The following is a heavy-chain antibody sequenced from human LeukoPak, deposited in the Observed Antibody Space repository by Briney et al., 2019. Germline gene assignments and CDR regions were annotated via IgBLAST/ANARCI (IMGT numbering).Heavy chain of an antibody. V-gene: IGHV3-66*02. CDR3: ARTPLGYCSGGSCYKESLYYFDY. Sequence: PGGPLRLSCAASGFTVSSNYMSWVRQAPGKGLEWVSVIYSGGSTYYADSVKGRVTISRDNSKNTLYLQMNSLRAEDTAVYYCARTPLGYCSGGSCYKESLYYFDYWGQGTLVTVSS. D-gene: IGHD2-15*01. J-gene: IGHJ4*02. CDR2: IYSGGST. CDR1: GFTVSSNY.